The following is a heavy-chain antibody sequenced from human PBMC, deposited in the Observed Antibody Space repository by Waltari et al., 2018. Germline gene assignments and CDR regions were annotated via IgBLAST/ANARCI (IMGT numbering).Heavy chain of an antibody. CDR3: ASGVVTKTYYYYYGMDV. J-gene: IGHJ6*02. CDR2: IIPILGIA. V-gene: IGHV1-69*04. CDR1: GGTFSGSA. D-gene: IGHD2-15*01. Sequence: QVQLVQSGAEVKKPGSSVKVSCKASGGTFSGSAISWVRQAPGQGLEWMGRIIPILGIANYAQKFQGRVTITADKSTSTAYMELSSLRSEDTAVYYCASGVVTKTYYYYYGMDVWGQGTTVTVSS.